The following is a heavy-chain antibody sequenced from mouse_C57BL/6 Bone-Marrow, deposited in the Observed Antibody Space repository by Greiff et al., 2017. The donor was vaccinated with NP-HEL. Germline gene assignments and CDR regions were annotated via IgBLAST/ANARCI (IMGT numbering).Heavy chain of an antibody. Sequence: LVESGAELARPGASVKLSCKASGYTFTSYGISWVKQRTGQGLEWIGEIYPRSGNTYYNEKFKGKATLTADKSSSTAYMELRSLTSEDSAVYFCATPITTVGYWYFDVWGTGTTVTVSS. V-gene: IGHV1-81*01. CDR2: IYPRSGNT. J-gene: IGHJ1*03. D-gene: IGHD1-1*01. CDR3: ATPITTVGYWYFDV. CDR1: GYTFTSYG.